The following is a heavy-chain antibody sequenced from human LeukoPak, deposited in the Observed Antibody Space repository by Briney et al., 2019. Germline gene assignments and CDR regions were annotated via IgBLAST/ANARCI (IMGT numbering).Heavy chain of an antibody. J-gene: IGHJ6*03. V-gene: IGHV3-23*01. Sequence: GGSLRLSCTASGFTFNNYAMTWVRQAPGKGLEWVSAVTGSGAYTNYADSVKGRFTISRDNSKNTLYLQMNSLRAEDTAVYYCAKVAVYYCSGSYPLHMDVWGKGTTVTISS. CDR3: AKVAVYYCSGSYPLHMDV. D-gene: IGHD3-10*01. CDR1: GFTFNNYA. CDR2: VTGSGAYT.